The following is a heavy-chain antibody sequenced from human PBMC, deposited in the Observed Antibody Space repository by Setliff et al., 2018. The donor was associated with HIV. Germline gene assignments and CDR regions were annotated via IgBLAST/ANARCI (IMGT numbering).Heavy chain of an antibody. CDR3: ARDDVGYCSGGSCYHLFDTFDI. CDR1: CYSFTNYG. V-gene: IGHV1-18*01. Sequence: ASVKVSCKASCYSFTNYGISWVRQAPGQGLEWMGWISSYNDNTNYALNLQGRVTMTTDTSTSTAYMELRSLRSDDTAVYYCARDDVGYCSGGSCYHLFDTFDIWGQGTVVTVSS. D-gene: IGHD2-15*01. J-gene: IGHJ3*02. CDR2: ISSYNDNT.